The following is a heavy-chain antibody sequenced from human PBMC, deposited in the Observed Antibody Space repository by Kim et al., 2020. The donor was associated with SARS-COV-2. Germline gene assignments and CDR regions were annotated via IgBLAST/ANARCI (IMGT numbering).Heavy chain of an antibody. J-gene: IGHJ5*02. V-gene: IGHV1-24*01. D-gene: IGHD3-10*01. CDR3: ATDGARSGSYYHATEFDP. Sequence: ASVKVSCKVSGYTLTELSMHWVRQAPGKGLEWMGGFDPEDGETIYAQKFQGRVTMTEDTSTDTAYMELSSLRSEDTAVYYCATDGARSGSYYHATEFDPWGQGTLVTVSS. CDR1: GYTLTELS. CDR2: FDPEDGET.